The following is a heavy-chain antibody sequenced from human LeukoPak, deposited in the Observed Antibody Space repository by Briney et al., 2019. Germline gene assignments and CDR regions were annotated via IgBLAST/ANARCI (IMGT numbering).Heavy chain of an antibody. J-gene: IGHJ4*02. V-gene: IGHV3-23*01. CDR2: ISGSGGST. D-gene: IGHD6-19*01. CDR3: AKWRMGGWSLDY. CDR1: GFTFSSYA. Sequence: GGSLRLSCAASGFTFSSYAMSWVRQAPGKGLEWVSAISGSGGSTYYAHSVKGRFTISRDNSKNTLYLQMNSLRAEDTAVYYCAKWRMGGWSLDYWGQGTLVTVSS.